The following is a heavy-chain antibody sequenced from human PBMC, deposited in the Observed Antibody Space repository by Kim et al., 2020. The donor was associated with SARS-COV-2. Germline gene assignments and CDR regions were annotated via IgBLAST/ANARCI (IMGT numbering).Heavy chain of an antibody. CDR1: GFTFSSYS. CDR2: ISSSSSYI. Sequence: GGSLRLSCAASGFTFSSYSMNWVRQAPGKGLEWVSSISSSSSYIYYADSLKGRFTISRDNAKNSLYLQMNSLRAEDTAVYYCARDRVSSSHGWFDPWGQGTLVTVSS. V-gene: IGHV3-21*01. J-gene: IGHJ5*02. D-gene: IGHD6-13*01. CDR3: ARDRVSSSHGWFDP.